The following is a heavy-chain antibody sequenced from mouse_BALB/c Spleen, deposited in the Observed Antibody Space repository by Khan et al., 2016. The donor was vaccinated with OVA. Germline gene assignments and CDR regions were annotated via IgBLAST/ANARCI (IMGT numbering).Heavy chain of an antibody. D-gene: IGHD3-1*01. CDR3: ARWATWYFDV. J-gene: IGHJ1*01. CDR1: GYTFTNYW. CDR2: FYPGGGYT. V-gene: IGHV1-63*01. Sequence: VQLQEFGPELVRPGTSVKISCKASGYTFTNYWLGWVKQRPGHGLDWIGDFYPGGGYTNYNEKVKGKATLTADTSSSAAYMQFISLTSEDSAVYFCARWATWYFDVWGAGTTVTVSS.